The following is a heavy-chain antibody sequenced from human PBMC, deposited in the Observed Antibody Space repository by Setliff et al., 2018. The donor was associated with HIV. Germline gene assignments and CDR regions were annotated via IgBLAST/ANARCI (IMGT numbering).Heavy chain of an antibody. V-gene: IGHV4-61*05. CDR1: GGSISGSSYY. Sequence: SETLSLTCIVSGGSISGSSYYWGWIRQSPGKGLEWIGYISPTGNTNYNPSLKNRVTMSIDRSKKQFSLTLSSVTAADTALYFCVREGAGSGSYYLDFWGQGILVTVSS. CDR3: VREGAGSGSYYLDF. J-gene: IGHJ4*02. D-gene: IGHD3-10*01. CDR2: ISPTGNT.